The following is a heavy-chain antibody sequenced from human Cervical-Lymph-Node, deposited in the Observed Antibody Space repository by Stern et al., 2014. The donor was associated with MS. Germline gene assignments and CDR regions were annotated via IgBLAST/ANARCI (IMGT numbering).Heavy chain of an antibody. CDR2: IIPIFATT. D-gene: IGHD1-26*01. CDR1: GGTFSSYT. V-gene: IGHV1-69*01. J-gene: IGHJ4*02. Sequence: QVQLVESGAEVKKPGSSVKVSCNVSGGTFSSYTLNWVRQAPGQGLEWMGGIIPIFATTNYPQRFQGKGTITADGSTSTTYLEVSSLTSEDTAGYYCAREGIPGAGGTFDNWGQGTLVIVSS. CDR3: AREGIPGAGGTFDN.